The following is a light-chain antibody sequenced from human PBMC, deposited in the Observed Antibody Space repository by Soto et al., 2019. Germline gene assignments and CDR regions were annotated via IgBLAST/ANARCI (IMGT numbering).Light chain of an antibody. J-gene: IGLJ1*01. CDR3: SSYKSSSTLPYV. CDR1: SSDVGGYNL. CDR2: DVN. Sequence: QSALTQPASVSGSPGQSITISCTGTSSDVGGYNLVSWYQQYPDKAPKLMIFDVNTRPSGGSNRFSGSKSGNTASLTISGLQAEDEADYYCSSYKSSSTLPYVFGTGTKVTVL. V-gene: IGLV2-14*01.